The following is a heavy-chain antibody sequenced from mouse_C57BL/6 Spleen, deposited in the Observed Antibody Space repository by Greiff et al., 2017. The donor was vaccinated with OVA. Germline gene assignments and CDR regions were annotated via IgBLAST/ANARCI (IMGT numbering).Heavy chain of an antibody. CDR3: ARSLQPPYFDY. J-gene: IGHJ2*01. Sequence: QVQLKQPGAELVKPGASVKLSCKASGYTFTSYWMQWVKQRPGQGLEWIGEIDPSDSYTNYNQKFKGKATLTVDTSSSTAYMQLSSLTSEDSAVYYCARSLQPPYFDYWGQGTTLTVSS. CDR1: GYTFTSYW. V-gene: IGHV1-50*01. CDR2: IDPSDSYT.